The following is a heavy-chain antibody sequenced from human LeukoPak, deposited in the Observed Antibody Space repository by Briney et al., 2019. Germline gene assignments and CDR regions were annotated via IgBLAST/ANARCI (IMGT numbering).Heavy chain of an antibody. D-gene: IGHD5-18*01. J-gene: IGHJ4*02. CDR3: AIGQTYTAVPYYFDL. CDR2: TSYDGSNK. V-gene: IGHV3-30*03. Sequence: GVSLRLSCAASGVTFSSYDMHWVRQIPGNGLEWAAVTSYDGSNKYYVDSVKGRFTSSRDNSKNTLYLQMNSLGAEDTAVYYCAIGQTYTAVPYYFDLWGQGTLVTVSS. CDR1: GVTFSSYD.